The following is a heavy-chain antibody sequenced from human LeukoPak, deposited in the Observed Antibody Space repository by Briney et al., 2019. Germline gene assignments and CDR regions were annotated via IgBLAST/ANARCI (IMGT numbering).Heavy chain of an antibody. CDR3: ARVRSRYYGSGSYYAFDI. CDR1: GFSFSTYV. CDR2: ISYDGSNK. V-gene: IGHV3-30*03. J-gene: IGHJ3*02. Sequence: GGSLRLSCAASGFSFSTYVMTWVRQAPGKGLEWVAVISYDGSNKYYADSVKGRFTISRDNSKNTLYLQMNSLRAEDTAVYYCARVRSRYYGSGSYYAFDIWGQGTMVTVPS. D-gene: IGHD3-10*01.